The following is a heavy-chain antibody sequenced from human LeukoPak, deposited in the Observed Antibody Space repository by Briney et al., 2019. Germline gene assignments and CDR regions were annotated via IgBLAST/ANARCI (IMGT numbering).Heavy chain of an antibody. CDR1: GGSTGSSSYY. D-gene: IGHD3-22*01. Sequence: SETLSLTCTLSGGSTGSSSYYWGWIRQPPGQGLEWIGTISYSGNTYYNPSLKSRVAISVDTSKTQLSLRLSSVTAADTAVYYCARSGRYYYDSSGYYFYYYYGMDVGGQGTTVTVSS. V-gene: IGHV4-39*07. J-gene: IGHJ6*02. CDR2: ISYSGNT. CDR3: ARSGRYYYDSSGYYFYYYYGMDV.